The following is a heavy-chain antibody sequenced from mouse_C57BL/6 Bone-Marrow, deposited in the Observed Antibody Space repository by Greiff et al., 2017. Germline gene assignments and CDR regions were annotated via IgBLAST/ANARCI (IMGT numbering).Heavy chain of an antibody. CDR1: GYTFTSYW. Sequence: QVQLQQPGAELVKPGASVKLSCKASGYTFTSYWMHWVKQRPGQGLEWIGRIDPNSGGTNYNEKFKSKATLTVDKPSSTAYMQLSSLTSEDSAVYYCAKDYYCYRFFAYWGQGTPVTVSA. CDR3: AKDYYCYRFFAY. V-gene: IGHV1-62-3*01. D-gene: IGHD1-2*01. CDR2: IDPNSGGT. J-gene: IGHJ3*01.